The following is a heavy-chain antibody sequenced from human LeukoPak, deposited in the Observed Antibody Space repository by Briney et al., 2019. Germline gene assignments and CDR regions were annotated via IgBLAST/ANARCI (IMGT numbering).Heavy chain of an antibody. V-gene: IGHV1-24*01. D-gene: IGHD3-10*01. J-gene: IGHJ4*02. CDR1: GDTLSELT. Sequence: GASVKVSCKVSGDTLSELTMHWVRQAPGKGLEWRGGFDPGAGEILYAQQFQGRVTMTEDTSTDTAYMELTSLRSEDSGVYFCAAGGIYSLLDYWGQGTLVTVSS. CDR2: FDPGAGEI. CDR3: AAGGIYSLLDY.